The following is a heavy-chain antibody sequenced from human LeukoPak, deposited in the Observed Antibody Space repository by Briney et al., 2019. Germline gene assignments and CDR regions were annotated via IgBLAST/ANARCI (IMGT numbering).Heavy chain of an antibody. CDR3: ATARIMITFGGAAPRQDNDY. D-gene: IGHD3-16*01. CDR1: GYTFTDYY. J-gene: IGHJ4*02. CDR2: VDPEDGET. V-gene: IGHV1-69-2*01. Sequence: ASVKVSCKVSGYTFTDYYMHWVQQAPGKGLEWMGLVDPEDGETIYAEKFQGRVTITADTSTDTAYVELSSLRSEDTAVYYCATARIMITFGGAAPRQDNDYWGQGTLVTVSS.